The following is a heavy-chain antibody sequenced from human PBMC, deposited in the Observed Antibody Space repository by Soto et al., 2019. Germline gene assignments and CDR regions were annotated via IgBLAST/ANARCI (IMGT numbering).Heavy chain of an antibody. J-gene: IGHJ6*02. Sequence: QVQLVQSGAEVKKPGASVKVSCKASGYTFTSYYMHWVRLAPGQGLEWMGIINPDGGGTSYAQQFQGRVIMTRDTSTSTVYMEMSSLRSEDTAVYCCAVGGYYLSMDVWGQGTTVTVSS. CDR3: AVGGYYLSMDV. V-gene: IGHV1-46*01. CDR2: INPDGGGT. CDR1: GYTFTSYY.